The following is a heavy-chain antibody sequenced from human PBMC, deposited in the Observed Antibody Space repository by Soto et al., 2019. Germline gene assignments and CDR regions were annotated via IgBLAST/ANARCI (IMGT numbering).Heavy chain of an antibody. D-gene: IGHD2-15*01. CDR1: GGTFSSYA. V-gene: IGHV1-69*01. CDR3: AREFGYCSGGSCLYYYYYYGMDV. CDR2: IIPIFGTA. J-gene: IGHJ6*02. Sequence: QVQLVQSGAEVKKPGSSVKVSCKASGGTFSSYAISWVRQAPGQGLEWMGGIIPIFGTANYAQKFQGRVTITGDESTSTAYMELSSLRSEDTAVYYCAREFGYCSGGSCLYYYYYYGMDVWGQGTTVTVSS.